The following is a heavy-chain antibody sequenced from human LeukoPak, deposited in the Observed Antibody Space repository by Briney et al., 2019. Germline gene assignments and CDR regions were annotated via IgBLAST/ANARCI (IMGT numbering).Heavy chain of an antibody. CDR2: INTRDGI. Sequence: GESLRLSCAASGFTFSSYSMSWVRQAPGKGLEWVSTINTRDGIYYADSVKGQFTISRDDAKNSLYLQMNSLRVEDTAVYYCARDASPWARDCWGQGALVTVSS. D-gene: IGHD2-21*01. V-gene: IGHV3-21*01. CDR1: GFTFSSYS. J-gene: IGHJ4*02. CDR3: ARDASPWARDC.